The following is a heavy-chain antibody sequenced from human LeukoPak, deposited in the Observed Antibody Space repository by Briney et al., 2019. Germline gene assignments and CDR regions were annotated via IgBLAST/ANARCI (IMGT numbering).Heavy chain of an antibody. Sequence: PGGSLRLSCAASGFILNNNWMAWGRLAPGEGLGWVAHIMQDVSEKNYMDSVKGGFTTSSDNAKNSLYLQMNSLRAEDSAVYYCARAGRCDTSIDYWGQGTLVTVSS. D-gene: IGHD2-21*02. J-gene: IGHJ4*02. CDR2: IMQDVSEK. CDR3: ARAGRCDTSIDY. CDR1: GFILNNNW. V-gene: IGHV3-7*04.